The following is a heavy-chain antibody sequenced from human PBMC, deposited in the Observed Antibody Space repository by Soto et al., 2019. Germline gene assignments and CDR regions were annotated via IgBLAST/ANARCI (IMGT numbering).Heavy chain of an antibody. V-gene: IGHV1-69*06. CDR3: ARDPLEGYSSGWYGLDP. Sequence: ASVKVSCKASGGTFSSYAISWVRQAPGQGLEWMGGIIPIFGTANYAQKFQGRVTITADKSTSTAYMELSSLRSEDTAVYYCARDPLEGYSSGWYGLDPWGQGTLVTAPQ. D-gene: IGHD6-19*01. CDR1: GGTFSSYA. CDR2: IIPIFGTA. J-gene: IGHJ5*02.